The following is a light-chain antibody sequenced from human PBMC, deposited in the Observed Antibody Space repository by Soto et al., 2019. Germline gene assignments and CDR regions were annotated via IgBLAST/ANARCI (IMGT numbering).Light chain of an antibody. CDR2: GAS. V-gene: IGKV3-15*01. J-gene: IGKJ2*01. Sequence: EIVMTQSPATLSLSPGERATLSCRASQSVSSDLAWYQQRPGQAPRLLIYGASTRATGIPDRFSGGGSGTQFTLTISSLQSEDFAVYYCQQYNNWPPYTFGQGTKLEIK. CDR1: QSVSSD. CDR3: QQYNNWPPYT.